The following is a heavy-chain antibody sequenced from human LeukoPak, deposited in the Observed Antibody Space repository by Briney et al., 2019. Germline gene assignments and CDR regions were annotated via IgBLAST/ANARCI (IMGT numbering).Heavy chain of an antibody. J-gene: IGHJ6*04. CDR2: ISSSGSNI. V-gene: IGHV3-48*03. Sequence: GGSLRLSCAASGFTFSSYEMNWVRQAPGKGLEWVSYISSSGSNIYYADSVKGRFTISRDNAKNSLYLQMNSLRAEDTAVYYCARNGYSGYGNAAAGMDVWGKGTTVTVSS. CDR3: ARNGYSGYGNAAAGMDV. CDR1: GFTFSSYE. D-gene: IGHD5-12*01.